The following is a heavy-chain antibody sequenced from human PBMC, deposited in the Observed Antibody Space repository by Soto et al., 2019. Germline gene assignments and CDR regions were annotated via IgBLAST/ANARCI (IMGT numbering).Heavy chain of an antibody. J-gene: IGHJ3*02. Sequence: PGESLKISCKGSGYSFTSYWIGWVRQMPGKGLEWMGIIYPGDSDTRYSPSFQGQVTISADKSISTAYLQWSSLKAPDTAMYYCAATYYYDSSGRGGHAFDIWGQGTMVTVSS. D-gene: IGHD3-22*01. CDR1: GYSFTSYW. CDR2: IYPGDSDT. CDR3: AATYYYDSSGRGGHAFDI. V-gene: IGHV5-51*01.